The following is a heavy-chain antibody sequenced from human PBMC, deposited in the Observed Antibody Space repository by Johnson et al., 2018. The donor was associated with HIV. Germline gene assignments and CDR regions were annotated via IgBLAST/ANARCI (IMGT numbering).Heavy chain of an antibody. CDR3: ARAGIVVLPAGAFDI. J-gene: IGHJ3*02. CDR1: GFTFSDYY. CDR2: ISSSGSTI. Sequence: QVQLVESGGGVVQPGRSLRLSCAASGFTFSDYYMSWIRQAPGKGLEWVSYISSSGSTIYYADSVKGRFTISRDNSKNTLYLQMNSLRAEDTAVYYCARAGIVVLPAGAFDIWGQGTMVTVSS. V-gene: IGHV3-11*04. D-gene: IGHD2-2*01.